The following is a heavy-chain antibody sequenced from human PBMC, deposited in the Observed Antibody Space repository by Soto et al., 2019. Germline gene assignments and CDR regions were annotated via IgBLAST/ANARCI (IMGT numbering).Heavy chain of an antibody. J-gene: IGHJ3*01. Sequence: PGESLKISCKASGYSFTSYWITRVRQMPGKGLEWMGRIDPSDSYTNYSPSFQGHVTISADKSISTAYLQWSSLKAPDTAMYYCARLDDSPSRTFDFWGQGTMVTVSS. D-gene: IGHD3-22*01. V-gene: IGHV5-10-1*01. CDR3: ARLDDSPSRTFDF. CDR1: GYSFTSYW. CDR2: IDPSDSYT.